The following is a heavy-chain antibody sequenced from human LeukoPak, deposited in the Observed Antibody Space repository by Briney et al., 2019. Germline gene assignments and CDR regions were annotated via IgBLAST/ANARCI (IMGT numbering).Heavy chain of an antibody. V-gene: IGHV3-11*06. CDR1: GFTFSDYY. J-gene: IGHJ4*02. Sequence: PGGSLRLSCAASGFTFSDYYMSWIRQAPGKGLEWVSYISSSSSYTNYADSVKGRFTISRDNAKNSLYLQMNSLRAEDTAVYYCARVPSDIVVVEPATPDFWGQGTLVTVSS. CDR2: ISSSSSYT. CDR3: ARVPSDIVVVEPATPDF. D-gene: IGHD2-15*01.